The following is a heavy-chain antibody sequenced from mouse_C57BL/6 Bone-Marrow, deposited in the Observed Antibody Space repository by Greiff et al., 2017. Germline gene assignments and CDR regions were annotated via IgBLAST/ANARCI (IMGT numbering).Heavy chain of an antibody. Sequence: VQLQQSGPELVKPGASVKISCKASGYAFSSSWMHWVKQRPGKGLEWIGRIYPGDGDTNYNGKFKGKATLTADKSSSTAYMQLSSLTSEDSAVYFCAREGSSPYWYFDVWGTGTTVTVSS. CDR3: AREGSSPYWYFDV. D-gene: IGHD1-1*01. V-gene: IGHV1-82*01. J-gene: IGHJ1*03. CDR2: IYPGDGDT. CDR1: GYAFSSSW.